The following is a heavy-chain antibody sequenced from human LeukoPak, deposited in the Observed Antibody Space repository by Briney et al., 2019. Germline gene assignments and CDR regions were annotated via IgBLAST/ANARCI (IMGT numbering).Heavy chain of an antibody. J-gene: IGHJ4*02. CDR3: ARVEVGY. V-gene: IGHV3-9*01. Sequence: GGSLRLSCAASGFTFDDYAMHWVRQAPGKGLEWVSGISWNSGSIGYADSVKGRFTISRDNAKNSLYLQMNSLRAEDTAVYYCARVEVGYWGQGTLVTVSS. D-gene: IGHD3-10*01. CDR2: ISWNSGSI. CDR1: GFTFDDYA.